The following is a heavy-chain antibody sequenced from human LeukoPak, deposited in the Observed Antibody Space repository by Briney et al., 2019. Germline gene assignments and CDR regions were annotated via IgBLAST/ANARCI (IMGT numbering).Heavy chain of an antibody. CDR3: AREGTTGTTQWLDP. CDR2: INHSGST. J-gene: IGHJ5*02. Sequence: PSETLSLTCAVYGGSFSGYYWGWIRQPPGKGLEWIGEINHSGSTNYNPSLKSRVTISVDTSKNQFSLKLSSVTAADTAVYYCAREGTTGTTQWLDPWGQGTLVTVSS. V-gene: IGHV4-34*01. D-gene: IGHD1-1*01. CDR1: GGSFSGYY.